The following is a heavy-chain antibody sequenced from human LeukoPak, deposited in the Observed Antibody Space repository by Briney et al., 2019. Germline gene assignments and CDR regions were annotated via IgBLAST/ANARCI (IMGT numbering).Heavy chain of an antibody. CDR3: ATGSRARVGYYYYYYYMDV. D-gene: IGHD5-12*01. J-gene: IGHJ6*03. Sequence: ASVKVSCKASGYTFTGYYMHWVRQAPGQGLEWMGWINPNSGGTNYAQKFQGRVTMTRDTSISTAYMELSSLRSEDTAVYYCATGSRARVGYYYYYYYMDVWGKGTTVTVSS. V-gene: IGHV1-2*02. CDR2: INPNSGGT. CDR1: GYTFTGYY.